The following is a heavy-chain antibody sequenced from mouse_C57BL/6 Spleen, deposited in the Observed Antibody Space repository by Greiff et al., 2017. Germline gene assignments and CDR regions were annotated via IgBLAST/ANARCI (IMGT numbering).Heavy chain of an antibody. CDR2: INPNNGGT. J-gene: IGHJ3*01. CDR1: GYTFTDYY. Sequence: VQLQQSGPELVKPGASVKISCKASGYTFTDYYMNWVKQSHGKSLEWIGDINPNNGGTSYNQKFKGKATLTVDKSSSTAYMELRSLTSEDSAVYYCSTVGCPGLGYWGQGTRVTVSA. D-gene: IGHD2-2*01. CDR3: STVGCPGLGY. V-gene: IGHV1-26*01.